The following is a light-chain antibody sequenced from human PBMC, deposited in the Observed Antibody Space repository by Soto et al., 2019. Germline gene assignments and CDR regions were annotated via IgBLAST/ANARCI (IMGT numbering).Light chain of an antibody. J-gene: IGLJ7*01. Sequence: QSALTQPASVSGSPGQSITISCTGTSSDVGGYNYVSWYQQHPGKAPKLMIYDVSNRPSGVSNRFSGSKSGNTASLTISGLQAEDEADYYCCSYGGSRAVFGGGTQLTVL. CDR3: CSYGGSRAV. CDR2: DVS. CDR1: SSDVGGYNY. V-gene: IGLV2-14*01.